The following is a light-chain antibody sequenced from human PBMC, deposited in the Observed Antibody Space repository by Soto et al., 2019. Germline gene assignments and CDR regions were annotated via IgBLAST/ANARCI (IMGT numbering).Light chain of an antibody. J-gene: IGLJ2*01. CDR1: SSNIGAGSD. CDR2: HNN. V-gene: IGLV1-40*01. CDR3: QSYDNGLGGPA. Sequence: VLTQPPSVSGAPGQRVTISCTGTSSNIGAGSDVHWYQYLPGSAPRLLVYHNNNRPSGVPDRFSGSKSGTSASLAITGIQAEDEADYYCQSYDNGLGGPAFGGGTKVTVL.